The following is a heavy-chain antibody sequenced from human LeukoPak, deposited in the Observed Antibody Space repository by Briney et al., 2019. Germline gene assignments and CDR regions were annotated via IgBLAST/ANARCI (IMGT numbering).Heavy chain of an antibody. CDR1: GFTFSSYA. CDR2: ISGSGGST. D-gene: IGHD3-10*01. Sequence: GGSLRLSCAASGFTFSSYAMSWVRQAPGKGLEWVSAISGSGGSTYYADSVKGRFTISRDNFKNTLYLQMNSLRAEDTAVYYCANRGWFGHNREYWGQGTLVTVSS. J-gene: IGHJ4*02. CDR3: ANRGWFGHNREY. V-gene: IGHV3-23*01.